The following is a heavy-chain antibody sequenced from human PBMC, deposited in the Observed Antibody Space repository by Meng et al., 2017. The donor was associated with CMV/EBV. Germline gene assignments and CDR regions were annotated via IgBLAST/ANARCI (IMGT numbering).Heavy chain of an antibody. CDR3: ARHAGPYCSSTSCPSCPWDFYYYGIDV. J-gene: IGHJ6*02. V-gene: IGHV4-39*01. CDR1: GGSISSSSYY. Sequence: SETLSLTCTVPGGSISSSSYYWGSIRQPPGKGLEWIGSSPYSGSTYYNPSLKSRVTISVDTSKNQFFQKLSSVTAADTAVYFCARHAGPYCSSTSCPSCPWDFYYYGIDVWGQGTTVTVSS. D-gene: IGHD2-2*01. CDR2: SPYSGST.